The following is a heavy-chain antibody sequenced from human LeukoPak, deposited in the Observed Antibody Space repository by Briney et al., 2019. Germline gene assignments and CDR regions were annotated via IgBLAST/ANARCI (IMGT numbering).Heavy chain of an antibody. Sequence: SVKVACKASGYTFTGYYMHWVRQAPGQGLEWMGGIIPIFGTANYAQKFQGRVTITADKSTSTAYMELSSLRSEDTAVYYCASDGQLVPSNAFDIWGQGTMVTVSS. CDR3: ASDGQLVPSNAFDI. V-gene: IGHV1-69*06. D-gene: IGHD6-13*01. CDR1: GYTFTGYY. J-gene: IGHJ3*02. CDR2: IIPIFGTA.